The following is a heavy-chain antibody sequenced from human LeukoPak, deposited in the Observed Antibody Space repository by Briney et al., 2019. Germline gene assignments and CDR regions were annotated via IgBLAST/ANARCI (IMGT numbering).Heavy chain of an antibody. J-gene: IGHJ4*02. CDR3: ARDSFITGATFPDY. D-gene: IGHD1-20*01. V-gene: IGHV1-46*01. CDR2: INPSGSVT. CDR1: GYTFTSYY. Sequence: ASVKVSCTASGYTFTSYYVHWVRQAPGQGLEWMGVINPSGSVTSYAQKFQGRVTMTRDMSTSTLYMELSSLRSEDTAVYYCARDSFITGATFPDYWGQGTLVTVSS.